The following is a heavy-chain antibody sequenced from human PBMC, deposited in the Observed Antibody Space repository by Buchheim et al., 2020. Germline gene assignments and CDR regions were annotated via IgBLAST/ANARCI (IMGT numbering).Heavy chain of an antibody. D-gene: IGHD3-10*01. CDR1: GFTFSSYE. J-gene: IGHJ4*02. CDR2: ISSSGSTI. CDR3: ARVAPVKHYYGSGSYPDY. Sequence: EVQLVESGGGLVQPGGSLRLSCAASGFTFSSYEMNWVRQAPGKGLEWVSYISSSGSTIYYADSVKGRFTISRANAKNSLYLQMNSLRAEDTAVYYCARVAPVKHYYGSGSYPDYWGQGTL. V-gene: IGHV3-48*03.